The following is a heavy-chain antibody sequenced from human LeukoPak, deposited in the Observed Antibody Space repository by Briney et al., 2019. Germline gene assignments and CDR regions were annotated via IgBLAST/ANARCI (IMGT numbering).Heavy chain of an antibody. V-gene: IGHV3-7*03. CDR2: INPDGSER. CDR1: GFSFSSYY. Sequence: PGGSLRLSCAASGFSFSSYYMSWVRQAPGKGLEWVALINPDGSERYYVDSVKGRSTISRDNARNSLYLQMDSLRDDDTAVYFCTRDLAAVPGPRMDVWGQGTTVTVSS. D-gene: IGHD6-19*01. J-gene: IGHJ6*02. CDR3: TRDLAAVPGPRMDV.